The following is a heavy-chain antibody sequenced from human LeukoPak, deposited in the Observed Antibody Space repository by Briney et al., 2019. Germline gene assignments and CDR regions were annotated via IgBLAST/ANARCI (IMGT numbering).Heavy chain of an antibody. V-gene: IGHV3-7*04. CDR2: IKQDGRDQ. D-gene: IGHD3-16*02. CDR1: GFTFSSYW. J-gene: IGHJ4*02. CDR3: ARDRLGVWGSYRFFDC. Sequence: GGSLRLSCAASGFTFSSYWMSWVRQAPGKGLEWVANIKQDGRDQYYVDSVEGRFTISRDNAKNSLYLQMNSLRVEDTAVYYCARDRLGVWGSYRFFDCWGRGTLVTVSS.